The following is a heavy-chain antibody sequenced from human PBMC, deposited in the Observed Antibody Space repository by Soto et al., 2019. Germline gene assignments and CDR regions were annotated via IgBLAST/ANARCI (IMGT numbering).Heavy chain of an antibody. CDR1: DDSINSDKYY. J-gene: IGHJ4*02. V-gene: IGHV4-39*01. CDR3: ARLEGLATISYYFDF. Sequence: QLQLQESGPGLVKPSETLSLTCSVSDDSINSDKYYCGWIRQPPGKGQEWIGSIYYRGNAYYNPSLHPRVTLALYTCKNQFSLKVNAVTAADSVVYFCARLEGLATISYYFDFWGPGALVTVSS. D-gene: IGHD3-9*01. CDR2: IYYRGNA.